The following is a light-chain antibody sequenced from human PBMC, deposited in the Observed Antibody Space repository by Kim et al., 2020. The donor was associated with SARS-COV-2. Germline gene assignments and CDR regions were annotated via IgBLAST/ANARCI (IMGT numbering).Light chain of an antibody. V-gene: IGLV3-19*01. Sequence: LGQTVRITCQGDSLRSYYESWYQQKPGQAPVLVIYGKNNRPSGIPDRFSGSSSGNTASLTITGAQAEDEADYYCNSRDSSGNPNVVFGGGTQLTVL. CDR3: NSRDSSGNPNVV. J-gene: IGLJ2*01. CDR2: GKN. CDR1: SLRSYY.